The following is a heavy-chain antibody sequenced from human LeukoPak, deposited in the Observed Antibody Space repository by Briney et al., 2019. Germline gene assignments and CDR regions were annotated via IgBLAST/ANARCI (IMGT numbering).Heavy chain of an antibody. V-gene: IGHV3-48*03. CDR3: AREPTPFGSGSSPYYYYMDV. Sequence: GGSLRLSCAASGFTFSNYETNWVRQAPGKGLEWVSYISSSGGIIHYADSVKGRFTISRDSAKNSVYLQMNSLRTDDTAVYYCAREPTPFGSGSSPYYYYMDVWGKGTTVTISS. CDR2: ISSSGGII. CDR1: GFTFSNYE. D-gene: IGHD3-10*01. J-gene: IGHJ6*03.